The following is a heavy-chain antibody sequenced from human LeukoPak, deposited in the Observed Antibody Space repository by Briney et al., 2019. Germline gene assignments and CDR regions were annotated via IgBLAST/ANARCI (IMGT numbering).Heavy chain of an antibody. D-gene: IGHD2-2*01. CDR1: GFTFSSYG. V-gene: IGHV3-30*02. J-gene: IGHJ4*02. Sequence: PGGSLRLSCAASGFTFSSYGMHWVRQAPGKGLEWVAFIRYDGSNKYYADSVKGRLTISRDNSKNTLYLQMNSLRAEDTAVYYCAKVRVPAAMGPDYWGQGTLVTVSS. CDR3: AKVRVPAAMGPDY. CDR2: IRYDGSNK.